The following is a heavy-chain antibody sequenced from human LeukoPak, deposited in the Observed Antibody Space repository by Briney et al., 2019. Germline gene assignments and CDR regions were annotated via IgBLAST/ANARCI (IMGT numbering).Heavy chain of an antibody. CDR2: ITDSGDNT. Sequence: GSLRLSCAASGFTFNNYAMSWVREAPGRGLECIAVITDSGDNTAYADSVKGRFTISRDNSKNTLYLLMNSLRAEDTAVYYCAKATARYCNDGSSYPFDYWGLGTLLNVSS. J-gene: IGHJ4*02. V-gene: IGHV3-23*01. CDR1: GFTFNNYA. D-gene: IGHD2-15*01. CDR3: AKATARYCNDGSSYPFDY.